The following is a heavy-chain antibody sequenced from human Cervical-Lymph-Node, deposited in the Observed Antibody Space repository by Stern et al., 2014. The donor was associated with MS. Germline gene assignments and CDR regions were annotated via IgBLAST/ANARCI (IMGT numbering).Heavy chain of an antibody. CDR3: VRDRDRRGWTLGAY. Sequence: VQLLESGGGVVHPGTSLRLSCAASGFMFSDYDIHWVRQAPGKGLEWVAVLVYDGNREQYGDSVQGRFSVSRDNAKNTVYLQMNSLRSDDTALYYCVRDRDRRGWTLGAYWGQGTLVTVSS. V-gene: IGHV3-30*03. J-gene: IGHJ4*02. CDR2: LVYDGNRE. CDR1: GFMFSDYD. D-gene: IGHD6-19*01.